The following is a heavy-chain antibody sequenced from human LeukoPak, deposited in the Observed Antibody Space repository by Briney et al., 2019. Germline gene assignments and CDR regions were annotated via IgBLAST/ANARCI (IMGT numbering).Heavy chain of an antibody. CDR2: SYYSGST. Sequence: SETLSLTCTVSGGSISSSSYYWGWIRQPPGKGLEWIGRSYYSGSTYYNPSLKSRVTISVDTSKNQFSLKLSSVTAADTAVYYCARHEEMITFGGVIASYYFDYWGQGTLVTVSS. CDR3: ARHEEMITFGGVIASYYFDY. CDR1: GGSISSSSYY. D-gene: IGHD3-16*02. V-gene: IGHV4-39*01. J-gene: IGHJ4*02.